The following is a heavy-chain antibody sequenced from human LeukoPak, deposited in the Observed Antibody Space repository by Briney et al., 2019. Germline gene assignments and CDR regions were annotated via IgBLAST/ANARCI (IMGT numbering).Heavy chain of an antibody. Sequence: SETLSLTCTVSGGSISSSSYYWSWIRQPPETGLEWIGYIYYSGSTNYKSSLKSRVTISVDTSKNQFSLKLSSVTAADTAVYYCASLTPYYYDSSGPKGYFDYWGQGTLVTVSS. CDR2: IYYSGST. V-gene: IGHV4-61*01. CDR3: ASLTPYYYDSSGPKGYFDY. D-gene: IGHD3-22*01. CDR1: GGSISSSSYY. J-gene: IGHJ4*02.